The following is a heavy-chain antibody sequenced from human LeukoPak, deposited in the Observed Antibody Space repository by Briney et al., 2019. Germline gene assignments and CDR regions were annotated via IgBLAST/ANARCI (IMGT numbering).Heavy chain of an antibody. Sequence: GGSLRLSCAASGFTFSSYSMNWVRQAPGKGLEWVSSISSSSSYIYYADSVKGRFTISRDNAENSLYLQMNSLRAEDTAVYYCARDWSSCWLQAYGMDVWGQGTTVTVSS. CDR1: GFTFSSYS. D-gene: IGHD6-13*01. V-gene: IGHV3-21*01. J-gene: IGHJ6*02. CDR2: ISSSSSYI. CDR3: ARDWSSCWLQAYGMDV.